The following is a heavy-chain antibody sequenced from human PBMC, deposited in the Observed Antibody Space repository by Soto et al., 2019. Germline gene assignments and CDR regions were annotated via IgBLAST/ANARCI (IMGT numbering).Heavy chain of an antibody. CDR3: AKGGRQWLVTSDFNY. CDR1: GFTFSDYA. V-gene: IGHV3-30*18. J-gene: IGHJ4*02. Sequence: VQLVESGGGVVQPGRSLRLSCAASGFTFSDYAMHWVRQAPGKGLEWVAVVSHDGRNTHYADSVKGRFTISRDSSKNTVSLERTSLRAEDTAVYYGAKGGRQWLVTSDFNYWGQGALVTVSS. CDR2: VSHDGRNT. D-gene: IGHD6-19*01.